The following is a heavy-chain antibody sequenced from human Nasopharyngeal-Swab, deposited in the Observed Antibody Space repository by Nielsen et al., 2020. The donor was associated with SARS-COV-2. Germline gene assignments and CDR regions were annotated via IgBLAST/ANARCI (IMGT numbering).Heavy chain of an antibody. CDR2: IYYGGST. J-gene: IGHJ4*02. CDR3: FGMEWLRGPFDY. V-gene: IGHV4-39*01. D-gene: IGHD3-3*01. Sequence: SETLSLTCTVSGGSISSSSYYWGWIRQPPGKGLEWIGSIYYGGSTYYNPSLKSRVTISVDTSKNQFSLKLSSVTAADTAVYYCFGMEWLRGPFDYWGQGTLVTVSS. CDR1: GGSISSSSYY.